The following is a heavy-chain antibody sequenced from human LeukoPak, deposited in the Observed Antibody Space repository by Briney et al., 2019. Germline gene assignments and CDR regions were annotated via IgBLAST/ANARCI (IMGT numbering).Heavy chain of an antibody. D-gene: IGHD3-10*01. CDR3: ARGRLVRGVRVYNWFDP. V-gene: IGHV3-21*01. CDR1: GFTLFSYS. Sequence: PGGSLRLSCVASGFTLFSYSINWVRQAPGKGLEWVSSISGNTSYIYYADSVKGRFTISRDNAKNSLYLQMNSLRAGDTAVYYCARGRLVRGVRVYNWFDPWGQGTLVTVSS. CDR2: ISGNTSYI. J-gene: IGHJ5*02.